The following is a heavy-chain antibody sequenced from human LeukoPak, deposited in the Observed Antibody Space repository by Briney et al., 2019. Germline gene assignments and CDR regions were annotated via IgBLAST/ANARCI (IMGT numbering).Heavy chain of an antibody. CDR2: ISAYNGNT. Sequence: ASVKVSCKASGYTFTSYGISWVRQAPGQGLEWMGWISAYNGNTNYAQKLQGRVTMTTDTSTSTAYMELRSPRSDDTAVYYCAREMRDYDFWSGYLDYWGQGTLVTVSS. V-gene: IGHV1-18*01. CDR1: GYTFTSYG. CDR3: AREMRDYDFWSGYLDY. D-gene: IGHD3-3*01. J-gene: IGHJ4*02.